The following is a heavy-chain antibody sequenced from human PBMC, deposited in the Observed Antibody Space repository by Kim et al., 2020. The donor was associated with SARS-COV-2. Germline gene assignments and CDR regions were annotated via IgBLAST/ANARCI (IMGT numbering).Heavy chain of an antibody. CDR2: INTNTGNP. J-gene: IGHJ5*02. D-gene: IGHD2-15*01. Sequence: ASVKVSCKASGYTFTSYAMNWVRQAPGQGLEWMGWINTNTGNPTYAQGFTGRFVFSLDTSVSTAYLQISSLKAEDTAVYYCARDGRLDCSGGSCYYQGYNWFDPWGQGTLSPSPQ. CDR1: GYTFTSYA. V-gene: IGHV7-4-1*02. CDR3: ARDGRLDCSGGSCYYQGYNWFDP.